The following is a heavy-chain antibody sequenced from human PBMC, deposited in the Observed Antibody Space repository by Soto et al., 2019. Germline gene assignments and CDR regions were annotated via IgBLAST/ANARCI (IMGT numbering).Heavy chain of an antibody. Sequence: HEHLVQSGAEVKRPGASLKVSCKASGYSFTGYYIHWVRQAPGQGLEWMGWINPDSGATNYAQNLQGRVTLTSDTPISTASMDLTSLTSDDTAVYYCARGDYGTGGYPFPYFDYWGQGPLVIVSS. D-gene: IGHD2-8*02. CDR2: INPDSGAT. J-gene: IGHJ4*02. CDR3: ARGDYGTGGYPFPYFDY. V-gene: IGHV1-2*02. CDR1: GYSFTGYY.